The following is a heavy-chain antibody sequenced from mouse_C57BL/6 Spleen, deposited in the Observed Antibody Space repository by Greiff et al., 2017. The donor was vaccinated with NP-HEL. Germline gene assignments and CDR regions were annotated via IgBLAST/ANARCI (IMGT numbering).Heavy chain of an antibody. CDR1: GFTFSSYT. J-gene: IGHJ1*03. CDR3: ARQYDYGHWYFDV. Sequence: EVKLMDSGGGLVKPGGSLKLSCAASGFTFSSYTMSWVRQTPEKRLEWVATISGGGGNTYYPDSVKGRFTISRDNAKNTLYLQMSSLRSEDTALYYCARQYDYGHWYFDVWGTGTTVTVSS. V-gene: IGHV5-9*01. CDR2: ISGGGGNT. D-gene: IGHD2-4*01.